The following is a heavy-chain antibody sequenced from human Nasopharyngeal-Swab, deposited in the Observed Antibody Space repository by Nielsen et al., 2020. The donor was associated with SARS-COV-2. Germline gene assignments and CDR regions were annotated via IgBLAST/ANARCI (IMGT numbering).Heavy chain of an antibody. CDR3: ARGRLGGVNY. J-gene: IGHJ4*02. Sequence: SETLSLTCTVYGGSFSDYYWSWIRQPPGKGLEWIWEINPSGGTNYSPSLKSRVTISVDTSKTQFSLNLNSVTAADTAVYYCARGRLGGVNYWGQGAPVTVSS. CDR2: INPSGGT. D-gene: IGHD3-16*01. CDR1: GGSFSDYY. V-gene: IGHV4-34*01.